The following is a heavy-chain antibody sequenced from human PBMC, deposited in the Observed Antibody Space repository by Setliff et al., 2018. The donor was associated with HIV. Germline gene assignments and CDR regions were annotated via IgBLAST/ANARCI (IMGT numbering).Heavy chain of an antibody. CDR2: IFYSGSA. CDR1: GGAFNTSSSY. V-gene: IGHV4-39*01. Sequence: SETLSLTCTVSGGAFNTSSSYWGWIRQPPGKGLEYIGGIFYSGSAYYNPSLKSRVTISVYTSKNQLSLKLSSVTAADTAVYYCARLKLSGVIDYWGQGTLVTVSS. CDR3: ARLKLSGVIDY. J-gene: IGHJ4*02. D-gene: IGHD2-8*01.